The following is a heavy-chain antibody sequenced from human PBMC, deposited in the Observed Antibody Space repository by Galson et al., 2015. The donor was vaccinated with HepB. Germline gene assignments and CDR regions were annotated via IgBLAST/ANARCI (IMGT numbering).Heavy chain of an antibody. CDR1: GFTFSSYG. J-gene: IGHJ4*02. Sequence: SLRLSCAASGFTFSSYGMHWVRQAPGKGLEWVAVIWYDGSNKYYADSVKGRFTISRDNSENTLYLQMNSLRAEDTAVYYCARSYYYDSSGPMYWGQGTLVTVSS. V-gene: IGHV3-33*08. D-gene: IGHD3-22*01. CDR2: IWYDGSNK. CDR3: ARSYYYDSSGPMY.